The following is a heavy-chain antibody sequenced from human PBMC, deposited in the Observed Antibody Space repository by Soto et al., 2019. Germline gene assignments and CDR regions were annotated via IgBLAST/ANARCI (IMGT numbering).Heavy chain of an antibody. CDR2: MNPNSGNT. CDR1: GYTFTSYD. D-gene: IGHD2-15*01. Sequence: ASVKVSCKASGYTFTSYDINWVRQATGQGLEWMGWMNPNSGNTGYAQKFQGRVTMTRNTSISTAYMELSSLRSEDTAVYYCASLGYCSGGSCSGGYWFDPWGQGTLVTVSS. J-gene: IGHJ5*02. CDR3: ASLGYCSGGSCSGGYWFDP. V-gene: IGHV1-8*01.